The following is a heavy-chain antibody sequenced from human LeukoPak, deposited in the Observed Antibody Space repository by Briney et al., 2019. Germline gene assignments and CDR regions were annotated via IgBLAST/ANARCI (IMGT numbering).Heavy chain of an antibody. CDR3: ARDLPAWRLGYYMDV. D-gene: IGHD7-27*01. V-gene: IGHV1-69*04. CDR2: IIPILDIA. CDR1: GGTFSSYT. Sequence: SVKVSCKASGGTFSSYTISWVRQAPRQGLEWMGRIIPILDIANYAQKFQGRVTITADKSTSTAYMELSSLRSEDTAVYYCARDLPAWRLGYYMDVWGKGTTVTVSS. J-gene: IGHJ6*03.